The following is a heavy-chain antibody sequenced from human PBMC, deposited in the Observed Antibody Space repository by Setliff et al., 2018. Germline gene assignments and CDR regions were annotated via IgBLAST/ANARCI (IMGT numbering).Heavy chain of an antibody. CDR3: ARANDYSSGWYFYYYGMDV. CDR2: MNPNSGNT. CDR1: GYTFTSYD. D-gene: IGHD6-19*01. Sequence: WASVKVSCKASGYTFTSYDINWVRQATGQGLEWMGWMNPNSGNTGYAQKFQGRVTMTEDTSTDTAYMELSSLRSEDTAVYYCARANDYSSGWYFYYYGMDVWGQGTTVTVSS. V-gene: IGHV1-8*02. J-gene: IGHJ6*02.